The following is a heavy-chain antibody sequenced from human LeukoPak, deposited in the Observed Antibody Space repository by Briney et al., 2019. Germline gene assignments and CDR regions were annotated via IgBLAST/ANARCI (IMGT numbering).Heavy chain of an antibody. Sequence: SETLSLTCTVSGGSISSSSYYWGWIRQPPGKGLEWIGSIYYSGSTYYNPSLKSRVTISVDTSKNQFSLKLSSVTAADTAVYYCARDRDYFDYWGQGTLVTVSS. CDR3: ARDRDYFDY. V-gene: IGHV4-39*07. D-gene: IGHD3-10*01. J-gene: IGHJ4*02. CDR1: GGSISSSSYY. CDR2: IYYSGST.